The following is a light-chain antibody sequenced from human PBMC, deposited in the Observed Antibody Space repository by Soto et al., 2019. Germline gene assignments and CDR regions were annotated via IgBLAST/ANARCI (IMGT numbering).Light chain of an antibody. Sequence: QSVLTQPASVSGSPGQSITISCTGTSSDIGAYNYVSWFQQHPGKAPKLMIYEVSNRPSGVSNRFSGFKSGNTASLTISGLQAEDEADYYCTSYTRTSTFVFGTGTKLTVL. J-gene: IGLJ1*01. CDR3: TSYTRTSTFV. CDR1: SSDIGAYNY. V-gene: IGLV2-14*01. CDR2: EVS.